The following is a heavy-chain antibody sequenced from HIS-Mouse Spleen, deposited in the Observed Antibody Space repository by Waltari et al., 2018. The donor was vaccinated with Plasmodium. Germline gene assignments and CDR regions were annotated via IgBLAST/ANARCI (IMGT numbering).Heavy chain of an antibody. D-gene: IGHD3-9*01. CDR1: GFTFRSYS. CDR2: ISSSSSYI. J-gene: IGHJ2*01. CDR3: AREDILTGYYNDYWYFDL. V-gene: IGHV3-21*01. Sequence: EVQLVESGGGLVKPGGSLRLSCAASGFTFRSYSMNGVRQAPGKGLEWVSSISSSSSYIYYADSVKGRFTISRDNAKNSLYLQMNSLRAEDTAVYYCAREDILTGYYNDYWYFDLWGRGTLVTVSS.